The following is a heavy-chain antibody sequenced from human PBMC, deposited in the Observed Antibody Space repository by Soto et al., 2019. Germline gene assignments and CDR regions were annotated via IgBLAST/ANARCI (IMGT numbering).Heavy chain of an antibody. D-gene: IGHD2-15*01. CDR1: GYTFSSHG. V-gene: IGHV1-18*01. J-gene: IGHJ5*01. CDR2: ISGYNGNA. CDR3: AREGSYGWYDC. Sequence: QVQLVQSGAEVRKPGASVKVSCKASGYTFSSHGIIWVRQAPGQGLAWMGGISGYNGNAKYAQRFQGRVTMTTDTSTSTVYMDLRSLGSDDSAVYYCAREGSYGWYDCWGQGTLVTVSS.